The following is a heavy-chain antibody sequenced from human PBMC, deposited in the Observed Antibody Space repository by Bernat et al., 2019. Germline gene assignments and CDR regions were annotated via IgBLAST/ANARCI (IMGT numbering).Heavy chain of an antibody. J-gene: IGHJ4*02. CDR3: AITRVRGVITSDY. D-gene: IGHD3-10*01. CDR1: GFTVSSNY. Sequence: EVQLVESGGGLVQPGGSLRLSCAASGFTVSSNYMSWVRQAPGKGLEWVSVIYSGGSTYYADSVKGRFTISRDNSKNTLYLQMNSLRAEDTAVYYCAITRVRGVITSDYWGQGTLVTVSS. CDR2: IYSGGST. V-gene: IGHV3-66*01.